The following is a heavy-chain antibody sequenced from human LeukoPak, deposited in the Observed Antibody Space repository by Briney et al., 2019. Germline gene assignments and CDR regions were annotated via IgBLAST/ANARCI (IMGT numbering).Heavy chain of an antibody. CDR2: IYSSGRT. CDR3: ARYVGGEGNY. D-gene: IGHD3-10*02. Sequence: GGSLGLPCAACGFTVSSNYMRCVRHAPGKALEWGSFIYSSGRTYYADSVKGRFTIYRDKYKDTLYLQMSSLRTADTALYYCARYVGGEGNYWGQGTLVTVSS. CDR1: GFTVSSNY. J-gene: IGHJ4*02. V-gene: IGHV3-53*01.